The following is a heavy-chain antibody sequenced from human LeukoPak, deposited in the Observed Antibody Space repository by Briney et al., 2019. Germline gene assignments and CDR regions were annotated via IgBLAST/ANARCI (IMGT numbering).Heavy chain of an antibody. Sequence: KPSETLSLTCTVSGGSIIGYYWNWIRQPPGKPLEWIGYIYYSGTTNYNPSLKSRVSISVDTSKNQFSLRLSSVTAADTAVYFCTKGSSGGLGFDYWGQGTLVTVSS. D-gene: IGHD6-25*01. CDR2: IYYSGTT. CDR3: TKGSSGGLGFDY. CDR1: GGSIIGYY. J-gene: IGHJ4*02. V-gene: IGHV4-59*01.